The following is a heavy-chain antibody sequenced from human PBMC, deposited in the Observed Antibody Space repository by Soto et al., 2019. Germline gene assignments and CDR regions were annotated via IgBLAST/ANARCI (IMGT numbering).Heavy chain of an antibody. CDR1: GGSISSNDFY. V-gene: IGHV4-31*03. CDR3: ARLSGSWQNWFDP. CDR2: IYYSGNT. D-gene: IGHD6-13*01. Sequence: SETLSLTCIVSGGSISSNDFYWSWIRQHPGKGLEWIGYIYYSGNTYYNPSLKSRVTILVDTSKNQFSLKVSSVTAADTAVYYCARLSGSWQNWFDPWGQGTLVTVSS. J-gene: IGHJ5*02.